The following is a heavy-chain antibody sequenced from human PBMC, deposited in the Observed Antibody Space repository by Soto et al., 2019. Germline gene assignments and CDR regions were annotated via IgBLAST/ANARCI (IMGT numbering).Heavy chain of an antibody. D-gene: IGHD6-19*01. CDR3: ARSGYSSGLLDY. J-gene: IGHJ4*02. CDR1: GFTFSTYE. V-gene: IGHV3-48*03. Sequence: GSLGLACSASGFTFSTYEMNWVRQAPGKGLEWVSYIDTSGGLIYNADSVKGRFTISRDNAKNSLYLQMNSLRAEDTAVYYCARSGYSSGLLDYWGQGSLVTVYS. CDR2: IDTSGGLI.